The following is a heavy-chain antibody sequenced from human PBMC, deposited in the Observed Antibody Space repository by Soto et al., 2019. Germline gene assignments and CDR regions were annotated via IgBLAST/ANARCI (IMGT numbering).Heavy chain of an antibody. Sequence: PSETLSLTCAVYGGSFSGYYWSWIRQPPGKGLEWIGEINQSGSTNYNPSLKSRVTISVDTSKNQFSLKLSSVTAADTAVYYCARVKRGYSGYDDYYYYYMDVWGKGTTVTVSS. V-gene: IGHV4-34*01. CDR2: INQSGST. J-gene: IGHJ6*03. CDR1: GGSFSGYY. D-gene: IGHD5-12*01. CDR3: ARVKRGYSGYDDYYYYYMDV.